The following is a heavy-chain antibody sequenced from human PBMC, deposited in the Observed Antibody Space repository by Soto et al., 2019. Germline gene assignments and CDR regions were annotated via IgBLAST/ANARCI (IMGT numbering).Heavy chain of an antibody. Sequence: SETLSLTCTVSGASISGFYWSWIRKSAGKGLEWIGRIYATGTTDYNPSLKSRVMMSVDTSKKQFSLKLRSVTAADAAVYYCVRDGTKTLRDWFDPWGQGISAPVSS. CDR1: GASISGFY. V-gene: IGHV4-4*07. CDR2: IYATGTT. CDR3: VRDGTKTLRDWFDP. J-gene: IGHJ5*02. D-gene: IGHD1-1*01.